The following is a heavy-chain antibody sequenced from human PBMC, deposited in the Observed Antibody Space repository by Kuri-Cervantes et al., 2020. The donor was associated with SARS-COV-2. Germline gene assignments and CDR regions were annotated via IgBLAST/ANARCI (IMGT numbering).Heavy chain of an antibody. CDR2: ISYDGDNQ. CDR1: GFTFKNYA. Sequence: GGSLRLSCAASGFTFKNYALHWVRQAPGKGLEWVALISYDGDNQYYADSVKGRFTFSRDNSKNTLYLEMNSLRAEDTAVYFCARVRMDLWLNDAFDIWGQGTMVTVSS. V-gene: IGHV3-30*04. J-gene: IGHJ3*02. CDR3: ARVRMDLWLNDAFDI. D-gene: IGHD5-24*01.